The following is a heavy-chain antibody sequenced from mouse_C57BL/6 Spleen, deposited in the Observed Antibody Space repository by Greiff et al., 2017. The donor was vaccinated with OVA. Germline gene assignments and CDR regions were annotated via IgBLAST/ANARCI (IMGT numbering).Heavy chain of an antibody. CDR3: TRRASYLAWFAY. V-gene: IGHV1-55*01. D-gene: IGHD6-1*01. CDR1: GYTFTSYW. CDR2: IYPGSGST. J-gene: IGHJ3*01. Sequence: QVQLQQPGAELVKPGASVKMSCKASGYTFTSYWITWVKQRPGQGLEWIGDIYPGSGSTNYNEKFKSKATLTVDTSSSTAYMQLSRLTSEDSAVYYCTRRASYLAWFAYWGQGTLVTVSA.